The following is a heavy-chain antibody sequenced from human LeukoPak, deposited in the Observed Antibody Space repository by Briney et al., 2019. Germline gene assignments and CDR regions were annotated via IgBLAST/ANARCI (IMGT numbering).Heavy chain of an antibody. CDR3: ARLSFGEYVDY. V-gene: IGHV3-7*01. CDR1: GFTFSHYW. J-gene: IGHJ4*02. CDR2: INQDGSEK. Sequence: PGGSLRLSCAASGFTFSHYWMSWVRQAPGKGLEWVANINQDGSEKYYVDSVKGRFTISRDNVNNSLCLQKNNLRAEDTAVYYCARLSFGEYVDYWGQGSLVTVSS. D-gene: IGHD3-10*01.